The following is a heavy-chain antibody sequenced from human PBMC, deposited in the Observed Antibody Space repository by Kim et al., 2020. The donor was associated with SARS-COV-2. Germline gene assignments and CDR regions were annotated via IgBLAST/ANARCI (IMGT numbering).Heavy chain of an antibody. J-gene: IGHJ4*02. CDR3: ASSTMVRGPYPDY. CDR1: GFTFSDYY. CDR2: ISSSSSYT. Sequence: GGSLRLSCAASGFTFSDYYMSWIRQAPGKGLEWVSYISSSSSYTNYADSVKGRFTISRDNAKNSLYLQMNSLRAEDTAVYYCASSTMVRGPYPDYWGQGTLVTVSS. D-gene: IGHD3-10*01. V-gene: IGHV3-11*06.